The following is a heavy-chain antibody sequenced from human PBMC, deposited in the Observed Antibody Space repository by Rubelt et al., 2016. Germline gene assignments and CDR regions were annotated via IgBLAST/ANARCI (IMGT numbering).Heavy chain of an antibody. Sequence: EVQLVESRGDLVQPGGSLGLSCAASGFTFSSYAMNWVRQAPGKGLEYVSAVTSNGGGTYYANSVKGKFTISRDNSRNILYLQRNSLRAEDTALYYCVFDFWGQGTRVTVSS. CDR2: VTSNGGGT. CDR1: GFTFSSYA. V-gene: IGHV3-64*01. CDR3: VFDF. J-gene: IGHJ4*02.